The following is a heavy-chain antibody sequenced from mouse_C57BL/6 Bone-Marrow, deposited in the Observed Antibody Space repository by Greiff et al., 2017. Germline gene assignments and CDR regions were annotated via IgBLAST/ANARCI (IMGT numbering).Heavy chain of an antibody. V-gene: IGHV1-5*01. Sequence: EVQLQQSGTVLARPGASVKMSCKTSGYTFTSYWMHWVKQRPGQGLEWIGAIYPGNSDTSYNQQFKGKAKLTAVTSASTAYMELSSLTNEDSAVYYCTREGFDYYGSSYPYWYFDVWGTGTTVTVSS. J-gene: IGHJ1*03. CDR1: GYTFTSYW. D-gene: IGHD1-1*01. CDR2: IYPGNSDT. CDR3: TREGFDYYGSSYPYWYFDV.